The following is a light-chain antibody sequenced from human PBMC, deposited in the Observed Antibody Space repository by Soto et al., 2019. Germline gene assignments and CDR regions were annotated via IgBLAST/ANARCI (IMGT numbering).Light chain of an antibody. J-gene: IGKJ1*01. CDR1: QSVGRNY. Sequence: EIVLTQSPGTLSLSPGERATLSCRASQSVGRNYLAWYQQKPGQAPRLLIHRISTRATGIPDRFSGSGFATDFTLTISRLEPGDFAVYYCQQYDNAPQTFGQGTKVDIK. V-gene: IGKV3-20*01. CDR2: RIS. CDR3: QQYDNAPQT.